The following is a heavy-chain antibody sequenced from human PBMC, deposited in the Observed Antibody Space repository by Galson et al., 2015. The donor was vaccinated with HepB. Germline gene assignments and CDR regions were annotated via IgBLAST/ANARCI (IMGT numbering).Heavy chain of an antibody. Sequence: ALGLSRAASGVIFRNYGIHLVRPGPGKGVEGGGGISNGSHKYHAGSVRGRINISRGNFKNNLYFEMNGLSADDTAVYYCARDPREQWLVPTFLFDSWGQGTLVTVSS. J-gene: IGHJ4*02. V-gene: IGHV3-30*03. CDR2: ISNGSHK. CDR3: ARDPREQWLVPTFLFDS. CDR1: GVIFRNYG. D-gene: IGHD6-19*01.